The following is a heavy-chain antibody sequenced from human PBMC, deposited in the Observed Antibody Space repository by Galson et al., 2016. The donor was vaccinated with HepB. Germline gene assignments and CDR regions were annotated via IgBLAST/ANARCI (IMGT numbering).Heavy chain of an antibody. CDR2: ISSTGGTT. J-gene: IGHJ4*02. V-gene: IGHV3-23*01. Sequence: SLRLSCAASGFTFSSYGMHWVRQAPGKGLEWVSSISSTGGTTYYAESVKGRFTISRDNSKRIVYLQMNSLRGEDTAVYYCAQQLRGQTRTPPHWGQGTLVTVSS. CDR1: GFTFSSYG. CDR3: AQQLRGQTRTPPH. D-gene: IGHD1-7*01.